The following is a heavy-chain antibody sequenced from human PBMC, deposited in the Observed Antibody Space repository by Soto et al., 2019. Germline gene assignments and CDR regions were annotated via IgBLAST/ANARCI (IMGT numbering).Heavy chain of an antibody. J-gene: IGHJ4*02. CDR1: GFAFGDHA. D-gene: IGHD1-1*01. CDR2: IRSKVYGGTT. Sequence: GGSLRLSCTVSGFAFGDHAMSWVRQAPGKGLEWVGFIRSKVYGGTTEYAASVKGRFTISRDDSKSVAYLQMNSLKTEDTAVYYCTRDFSMGSTTTGTKKDYWGQGTLVTVSS. CDR3: TRDFSMGSTTTGTKKDY. V-gene: IGHV3-49*04.